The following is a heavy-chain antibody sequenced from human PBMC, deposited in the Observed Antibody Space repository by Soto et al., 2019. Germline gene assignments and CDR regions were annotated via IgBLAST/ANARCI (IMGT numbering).Heavy chain of an antibody. CDR3: ARTFLSGLVLDY. CDR2: IFYSGST. V-gene: IGHV4-31*03. D-gene: IGHD6-19*01. J-gene: IGHJ4*02. Sequence: PSETLSLTCTVSGGSISSGGYYWSWIRQHPGKGLEWIGYIFYSGSTHYNPSLESRVTISVDTSKNQFSLKLSSVTAADTAVYYCARTFLSGLVLDYWGQGALVTVSS. CDR1: GGSISSGGYY.